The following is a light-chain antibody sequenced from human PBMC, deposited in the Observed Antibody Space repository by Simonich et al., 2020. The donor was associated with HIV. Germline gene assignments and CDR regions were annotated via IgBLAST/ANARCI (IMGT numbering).Light chain of an antibody. V-gene: IGKV1-13*02. CDR1: QGISSA. CDR3: QQANSFLYT. J-gene: IGKJ2*01. CDR2: DAY. Sequence: AIQLTQSPSSRSASVGDIVTITCRASQGISSALAWYQQKPGKAPKLLIYDAYSLESGVPSRFSGSGSGTDFTLTISSLQPEDFATYYCQQANSFLYTFGQGTKLEIK.